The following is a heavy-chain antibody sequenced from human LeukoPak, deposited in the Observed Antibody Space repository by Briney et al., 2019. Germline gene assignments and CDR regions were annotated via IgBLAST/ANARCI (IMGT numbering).Heavy chain of an antibody. CDR3: ASAPGDYFDY. CDR2: IIPILGIA. V-gene: IGHV1-69*04. Sequence: SVKVSCKXSGGTFSSXAXXXXXQAPGQGLEWMGRIIPILGIAXXXQKFQGRVTITAXKSTSTAYMELSSLRSEDTAVYYCASAPGDYFDYWGQGTLVTVSS. J-gene: IGHJ4*02. CDR1: GGTFSSXA.